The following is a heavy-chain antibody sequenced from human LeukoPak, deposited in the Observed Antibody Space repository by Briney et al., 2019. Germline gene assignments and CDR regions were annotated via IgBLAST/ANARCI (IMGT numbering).Heavy chain of an antibody. CDR1: GGSISSGPYY. J-gene: IGHJ4*02. D-gene: IGHD3-22*01. CDR3: ARRDDSSGYHKIFDY. CDR2: IYYSENT. Sequence: SETLSLTCTVSGGSISSGPYYWGWIRQPPGKGLEWIGNIYYSENTYYNPSLKSRVTISIDTSKNQFYLKLSSLTAADTAVYFCARRDDSSGYHKIFDYWGPGTLVTVSS. V-gene: IGHV4-39*01.